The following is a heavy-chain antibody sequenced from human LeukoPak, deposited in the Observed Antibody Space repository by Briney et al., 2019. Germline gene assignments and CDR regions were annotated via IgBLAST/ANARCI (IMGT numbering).Heavy chain of an antibody. V-gene: IGHV1-18*01. CDR2: ISAYNGNT. D-gene: IGHD3-9*01. Sequence: ASVKVSCKASGYTFTSYGISWVRQAPGQGLEWMGWISAYNGNTNYAQKLQGRVIMTTDTSTSTAYMELRSLRSDDTVVYYCARGYYDILTGYYSYDFDYWGQGTLVTVSS. CDR3: ARGYYDILTGYYSYDFDY. CDR1: GYTFTSYG. J-gene: IGHJ4*02.